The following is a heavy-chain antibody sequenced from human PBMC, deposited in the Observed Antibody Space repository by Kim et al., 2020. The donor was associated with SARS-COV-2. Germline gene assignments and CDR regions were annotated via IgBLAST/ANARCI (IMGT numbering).Heavy chain of an antibody. D-gene: IGHD2-15*01. J-gene: IGHJ4*02. CDR2: GST. CDR3: ARRGSCYTH. V-gene: IGHV4-34*01. Sequence: GSTNYNPSLKSRVTISVDTSKNQFSLKLSCVTAADTAVYYCARRGSCYTHWGQGTLVTVSS.